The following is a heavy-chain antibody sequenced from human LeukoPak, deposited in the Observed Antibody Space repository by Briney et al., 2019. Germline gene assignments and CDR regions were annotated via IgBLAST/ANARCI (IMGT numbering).Heavy chain of an antibody. D-gene: IGHD3-22*01. CDR3: ARGLDLGSRGYYYYDYHYYYMDV. CDR2: ISAYNGDR. J-gene: IGHJ6*03. V-gene: IGHV1-18*01. CDR1: GYTFTNYG. Sequence: ASVKVSCKASGYTFTNYGITWVRQAPGQGLEWMGWISAYNGDRHYAQKLQGRVAMTTDTSTRTVYMELRSLRHDDTAVYYCARGLDLGSRGYYYYDYHYYYMDVWGKGTTVVVSS.